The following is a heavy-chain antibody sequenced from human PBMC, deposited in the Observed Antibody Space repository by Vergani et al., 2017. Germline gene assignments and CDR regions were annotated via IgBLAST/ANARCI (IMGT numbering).Heavy chain of an antibody. Sequence: QVQLQQWGAGLLKPSETLSLTCAVYGGSFSGYYWSWIRQPPGKGLEWVWEINHSGSTNYNPSLKSRVTISVDTSKNQFSLELSSVTAADTAVYYCARGHYDFWSGYHSYYFDYWGQGTLVTVSS. CDR3: ARGHYDFWSGYHSYYFDY. V-gene: IGHV4-34*01. J-gene: IGHJ4*02. D-gene: IGHD3-3*01. CDR1: GGSFSGYY. CDR2: INHSGST.